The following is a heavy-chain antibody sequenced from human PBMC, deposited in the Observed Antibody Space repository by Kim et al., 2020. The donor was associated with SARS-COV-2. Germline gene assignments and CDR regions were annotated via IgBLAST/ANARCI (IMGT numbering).Heavy chain of an antibody. CDR2: IYYSGST. D-gene: IGHD6-19*01. V-gene: IGHV4-31*03. CDR3: ARVEGQYSSGWYSSINTPYYYMDV. J-gene: IGHJ6*03. Sequence: SETLSLTCTVSGGSISSGGYYWSWIRQHPGKGLEWIGYIYYSGSTYYNPSLKSRVTISVDTSKNQFSLKLSSVTAADTAVYYCARVEGQYSSGWYSSINTPYYYMDVWGKGTTVTVSS. CDR1: GGSISSGGYY.